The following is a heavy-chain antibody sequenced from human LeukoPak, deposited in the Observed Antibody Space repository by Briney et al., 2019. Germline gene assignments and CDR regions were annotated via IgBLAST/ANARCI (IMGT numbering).Heavy chain of an antibody. V-gene: IGHV3-66*02. Sequence: GGSLRLSCAASGFTVSSNYMSWVRQAPGKGLEWVSVIYSGGSTYYADSVKGRFTISRDNSKNTLYLQMNSLRAEDTAVYYCARDRNRVRGYYYYGMDVWGQGTTVTVSS. CDR3: ARDRNRVRGYYYYGMDV. CDR2: IYSGGST. CDR1: GFTVSSNY. D-gene: IGHD3-10*01. J-gene: IGHJ6*02.